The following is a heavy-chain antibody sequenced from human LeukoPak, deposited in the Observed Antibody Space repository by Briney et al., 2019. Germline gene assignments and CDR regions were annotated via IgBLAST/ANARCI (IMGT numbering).Heavy chain of an antibody. Sequence: GGSLRLSCAASGFTFISYSMNWFRQAPGKGLDWVSSISSSSSYIYYADSVKGRFTISRDNAKNSLYLQMNSLRAEDTAVYYCARGLIAAAGRTNWFDPWGQGTLVTVSS. CDR3: ARGLIAAAGRTNWFDP. CDR2: ISSSSSYI. CDR1: GFTFISYS. D-gene: IGHD6-13*01. J-gene: IGHJ5*02. V-gene: IGHV3-21*01.